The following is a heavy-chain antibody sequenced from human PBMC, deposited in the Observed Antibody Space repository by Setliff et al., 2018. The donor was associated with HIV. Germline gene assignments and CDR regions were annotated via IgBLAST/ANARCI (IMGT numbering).Heavy chain of an antibody. Sequence: PGGSLRLSCIASAFSFNNYYMTWVRQAPGKGLEWVANINSDGSERSLVDSVMGRFTISRDNAKNSLFLQMNSLRVDDTALYYCASLAGWGQGTLVTVSS. CDR3: ASLAG. J-gene: IGHJ4*02. CDR2: INSDGSER. V-gene: IGHV3-7*03. CDR1: AFSFNNYY.